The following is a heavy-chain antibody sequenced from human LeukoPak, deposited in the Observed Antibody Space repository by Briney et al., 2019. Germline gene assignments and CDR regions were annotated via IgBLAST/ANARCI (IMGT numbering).Heavy chain of an antibody. CDR2: ISYDGSNK. CDR3: AKTQYFDWLPINYYFDY. V-gene: IGHV3-30*18. CDR1: GFTFSSYG. Sequence: PGGSLRLSCAASGFTFSSYGMHWVRQAPGKGLEWVAVISYDGSNKYYADSVKGRFTISRDNSKNTLYLQMNSLRAEDTAVYYCAKTQYFDWLPINYYFDYWGQGTLVTVSS. J-gene: IGHJ4*02. D-gene: IGHD3-9*01.